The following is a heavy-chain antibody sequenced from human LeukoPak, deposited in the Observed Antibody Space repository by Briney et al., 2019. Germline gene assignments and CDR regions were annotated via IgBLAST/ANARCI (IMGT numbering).Heavy chain of an antibody. CDR3: ARRVRGVISWFDP. D-gene: IGHD3-10*01. J-gene: IGHJ5*02. CDR1: GGSISSSSYY. Sequence: PSETLSLTCTVSGGSISSSSYYWGWIRQPPGKGLEWIGSIYYSGSTYYNPSLKSRVTISVDTSKNQFSLKLSSVTAADTAVYYCARRVRGVISWFDPWGQGTLVTVSS. V-gene: IGHV4-39*01. CDR2: IYYSGST.